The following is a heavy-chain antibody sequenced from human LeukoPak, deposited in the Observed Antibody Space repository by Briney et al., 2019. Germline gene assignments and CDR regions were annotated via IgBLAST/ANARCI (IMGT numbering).Heavy chain of an antibody. Sequence: GSLRLSCAASGFTFSSYGMHWVRQAPGKGLEWVAVISYDGSNKYYADSVKGRFTISRDNSKNTLYLQMNSLRAEDTAVYYCARVKYSSGWYYFDYWGQGTLVTVSS. CDR1: GFTFSSYG. V-gene: IGHV3-30*03. J-gene: IGHJ4*02. D-gene: IGHD6-19*01. CDR3: ARVKYSSGWYYFDY. CDR2: ISYDGSNK.